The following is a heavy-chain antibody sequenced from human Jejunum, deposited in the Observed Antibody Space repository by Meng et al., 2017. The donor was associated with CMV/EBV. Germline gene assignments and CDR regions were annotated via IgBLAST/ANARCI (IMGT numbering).Heavy chain of an antibody. D-gene: IGHD3-10*01. Sequence: SCAASGFTFSSHWMTWVRQAPGKGLEWVANINQDGSQKNYVGSVKGRFTISRDNAKNSLFLQMNSLRAEDTAVYYCARNARGSGYWGQGTLVTVSS. J-gene: IGHJ4*02. CDR3: ARNARGSGY. CDR2: INQDGSQK. CDR1: GFTFSSHW. V-gene: IGHV3-7*01.